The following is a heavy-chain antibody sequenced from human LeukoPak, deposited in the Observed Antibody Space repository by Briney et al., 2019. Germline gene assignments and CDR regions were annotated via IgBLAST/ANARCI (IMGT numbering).Heavy chain of an antibody. CDR2: ISGSGGST. V-gene: IGHV3-23*01. J-gene: IGHJ4*02. Sequence: GGSLRLSCAASGFTFSDYWMLWVRQAPGKGPEWVSTISGSGGSTYYADSVKGRFTISRDNSKNTLYLQMNSLRAEDTAVYYCAKGTGSYYFRFDYWGQGTLVTVSS. CDR3: AKGTGSYYFRFDY. CDR1: GFTFSDYW. D-gene: IGHD1-26*01.